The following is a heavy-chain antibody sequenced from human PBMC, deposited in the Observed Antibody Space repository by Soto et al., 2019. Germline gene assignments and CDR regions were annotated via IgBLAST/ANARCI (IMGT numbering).Heavy chain of an antibody. V-gene: IGHV1-46*01. Sequence: GASVKVSCKASGYTFSSYYMHWVRQAPGQGLEWMGIINPSGVSTSYGQKFQGRVTMTRDTSTSTVYMELSSLRSEDTAVYYCARDRQERRALFDYWGQGTLVTVSS. J-gene: IGHJ4*02. CDR1: GYTFSSYY. CDR2: INPSGVST. D-gene: IGHD1-1*01. CDR3: ARDRQERRALFDY.